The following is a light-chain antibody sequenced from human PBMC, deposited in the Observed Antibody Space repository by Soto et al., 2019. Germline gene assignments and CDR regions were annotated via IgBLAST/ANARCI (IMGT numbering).Light chain of an antibody. CDR1: QSISSY. V-gene: IGKV1-39*01. CDR3: QQSYSTPFT. J-gene: IGKJ3*01. CDR2: AAA. Sequence: DIQMTQSPSSLSASVGDRVTTTCRASQSISSYLNWYQQKPGKVPKLLIYAAASLQSGVPSRFSGSGSGTDFTLTISSLQPEDFATYYCQQSYSTPFTFGPGTKVDIK.